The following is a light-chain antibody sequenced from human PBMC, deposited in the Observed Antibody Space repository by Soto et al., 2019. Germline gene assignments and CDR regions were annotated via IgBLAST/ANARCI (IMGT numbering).Light chain of an antibody. CDR2: EVS. CDR3: CSYAGSYPYV. Sequence: QSVLTQPASVSGSPGQSITISCTGTSSDVGGYNFVSWYQQHPDKAPRLMIYEVSNRPSGVSNRFSSYKSGNTASLTISGLQAEDEADHYCCSYAGSYPYVFGTGTKVTVL. J-gene: IGLJ1*01. CDR1: SSDVGGYNF. V-gene: IGLV2-14*01.